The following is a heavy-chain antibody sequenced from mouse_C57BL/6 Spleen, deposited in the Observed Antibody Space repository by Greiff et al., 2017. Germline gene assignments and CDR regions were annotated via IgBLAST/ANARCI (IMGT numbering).Heavy chain of an antibody. CDR2: ISSGGDYI. CDR3: TRIYYDDDGFAY. V-gene: IGHV5-9-1*02. Sequence: EVMLVESGEGLVKPGGSLKLSCAASGFTFTSYAMSWVRQTPGKGLEWVGYISSGGDYIYYADPVKGRFSISRDNARNTLYLQMSSLKSEDTALYYCTRIYYDDDGFAYWGQGTLVTVSA. CDR1: GFTFTSYA. J-gene: IGHJ3*01. D-gene: IGHD2-4*01.